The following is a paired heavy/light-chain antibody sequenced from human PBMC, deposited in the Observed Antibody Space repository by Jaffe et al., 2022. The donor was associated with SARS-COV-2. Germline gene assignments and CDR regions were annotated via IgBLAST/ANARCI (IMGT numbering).Heavy chain of an antibody. CDR3: AKDNSPYYDFWSGYGAPGGDAFDI. CDR2: ISWNSGSI. CDR1: GFTFDDYA. J-gene: IGHJ3*02. V-gene: IGHV3-9*01. D-gene: IGHD3-3*01. Sequence: EVQLVESGGGLVQPGRSLRLSCAASGFTFDDYAMHWVRQAPGKGLEWVSGISWNSGSIGYADSVKGRFTISRDNAKNSLYLQMNSLRAEDTALYYCAKDNSPYYDFWSGYGAPGGDAFDIWGQGTMVTVSS.
Light chain of an antibody. V-gene: IGKV1D-16*01. Sequence: DIQMTQSPSSLSASVGDRVTITCRASQGISSWLAWYQQKPEKAPKSLIYAASSLQSGVPSRFSGSGSGTDFTLTISSLQPEDFATYYCQQYNSYPRTFGGGTKVEIK. CDR3: QQYNSYPRT. CDR2: AAS. J-gene: IGKJ4*01. CDR1: QGISSW.